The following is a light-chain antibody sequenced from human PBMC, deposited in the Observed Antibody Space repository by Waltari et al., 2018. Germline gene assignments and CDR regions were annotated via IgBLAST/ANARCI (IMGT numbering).Light chain of an antibody. J-gene: IGLJ3*02. Sequence: QSALTQPASMSGSPGQSITISCPSTTPDFVSWYQHLPGKAPSLLIYEGSKRPSGLSGRFSGSQSGNTASLTISGLEFDDQATYYCCSSSGGGTWVFGGGTELAVL. V-gene: IGLV2-23*01. CDR2: EGS. CDR1: TPDF. CDR3: CSSSGGGTWV.